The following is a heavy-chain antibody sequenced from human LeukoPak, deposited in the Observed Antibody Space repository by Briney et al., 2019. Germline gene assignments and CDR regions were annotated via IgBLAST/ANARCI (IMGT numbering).Heavy chain of an antibody. Sequence: GGSLRLSCAASGFTFSSYSMSWIRQAPGKGLEWVSYTSSSGSTIYYADSVKGRFTISRDNAKNSLYLQMNSLRAEDTAVYYCAREEENGDSSPFDPWGQGTLVTVSS. J-gene: IGHJ5*02. V-gene: IGHV3-48*04. D-gene: IGHD4-17*01. CDR2: TSSSGSTI. CDR1: GFTFSSYS. CDR3: AREEENGDSSPFDP.